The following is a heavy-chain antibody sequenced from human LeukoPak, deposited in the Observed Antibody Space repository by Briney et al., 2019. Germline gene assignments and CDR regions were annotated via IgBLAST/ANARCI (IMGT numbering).Heavy chain of an antibody. J-gene: IGHJ3*02. Sequence: PSETLSLTCAVYGGSFSGYYWSWIRQPPGKGLEWIGEINHSGSTNYNPSLKSRVTISVDTSKNQFSLKLSSVTAADTAVYYCAGDRRVLRYFAAFDIWGQGTMVTVSS. D-gene: IGHD3-9*01. V-gene: IGHV4-34*01. CDR1: GGSFSGYY. CDR3: AGDRRVLRYFAAFDI. CDR2: INHSGST.